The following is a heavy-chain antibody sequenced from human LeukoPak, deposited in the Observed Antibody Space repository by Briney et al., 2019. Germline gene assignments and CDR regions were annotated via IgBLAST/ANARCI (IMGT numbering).Heavy chain of an antibody. J-gene: IGHJ3*02. V-gene: IGHV4-34*01. Sequence: KPSETLSLTCAVYGGSFSGYYWSWIRQPPGKGLEWIGEINHSGSTNYNPSLKSRVTISVDTSKNQFSLKLSFVTAADTAVYYCARGSVHSFGVVTSDAFDIWGQRTMVTVSS. CDR3: ARGSVHSFGVVTSDAFDI. CDR1: GGSFSGYY. D-gene: IGHD3-3*01. CDR2: INHSGST.